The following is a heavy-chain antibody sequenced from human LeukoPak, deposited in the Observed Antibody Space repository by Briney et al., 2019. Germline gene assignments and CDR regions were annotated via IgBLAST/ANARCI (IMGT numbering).Heavy chain of an antibody. CDR2: ISSSSSYI. CDR3: AGDLYRIVVVPHYFDY. Sequence: PGGSLRLSCAASGFTFSSYSMNWVRQAPGKGLEWVSSISSSSSYIYSADSVKGRFTISRDNAKNSLYLQMNSLRVEDTAVYYCAGDLYRIVVVPHYFDYWGQGTLVTVSS. J-gene: IGHJ4*02. CDR1: GFTFSSYS. V-gene: IGHV3-21*01. D-gene: IGHD3-22*01.